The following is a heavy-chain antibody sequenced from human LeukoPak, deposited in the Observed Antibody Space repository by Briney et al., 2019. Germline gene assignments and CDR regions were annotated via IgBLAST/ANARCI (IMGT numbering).Heavy chain of an antibody. J-gene: IGHJ4*02. V-gene: IGHV3-49*04. CDR1: GFTFGDYA. Sequence: GGSLRLSCTASGFTFGDYAMNWVRQAPGKGLEWVGFIRSKTYGGTTEYAASVKGRFTISRDDSKSIAYLQMNSLKTEDTAVYYCAREIAVAGTGGEFDYWGQGTLVTVSS. D-gene: IGHD6-19*01. CDR3: AREIAVAGTGGEFDY. CDR2: IRSKTYGGTT.